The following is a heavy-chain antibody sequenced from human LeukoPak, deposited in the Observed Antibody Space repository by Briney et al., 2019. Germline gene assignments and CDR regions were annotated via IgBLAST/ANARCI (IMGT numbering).Heavy chain of an antibody. CDR3: ARDQPYYYDSSGYLDY. CDR1: GFTFSSYA. Sequence: GGSLRLSCAASGFTFSSYAMHWVRQAPGKGLEWVAVISYDGSNKYYADSVKGRFTISRDNSKNTLYLQMNSLRAEDTAVYYCARDQPYYYDSSGYLDYWGQGTLVTVSS. D-gene: IGHD3-22*01. CDR2: ISYDGSNK. J-gene: IGHJ4*02. V-gene: IGHV3-30-3*01.